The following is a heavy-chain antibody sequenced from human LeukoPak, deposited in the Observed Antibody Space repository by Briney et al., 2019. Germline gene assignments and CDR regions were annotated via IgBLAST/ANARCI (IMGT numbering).Heavy chain of an antibody. J-gene: IGHJ4*02. CDR2: ISSSGNTT. Sequence: GGSLRLSCAASGFTFSDNYMSCIRQAPGKGLEWVSYISSSGNTTKNADSVKGRFTITRDNAKNSLYLQMNSLRAEDTAVYYCARDGGSAWFLDYWGQGTLVIVSS. V-gene: IGHV3-11*04. CDR1: GFTFSDNY. D-gene: IGHD6-19*01. CDR3: ARDGGSAWFLDY.